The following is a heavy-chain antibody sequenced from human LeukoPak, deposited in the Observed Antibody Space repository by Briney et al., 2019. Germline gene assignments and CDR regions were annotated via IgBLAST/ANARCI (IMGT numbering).Heavy chain of an antibody. J-gene: IGHJ4*02. CDR2: FYYTGST. CDR3: ARVKSDIFDY. Sequence: PSETLSLTCTVSGGSISSFYWSWIRQPPGKELEWIGYFYYTGSTKYNPSLKSRVTISGDTSKNQFSLKLSSVTAADTAVYYCARVKSDIFDYWGQGTLVTVSS. V-gene: IGHV4-59*01. CDR1: GGSISSFY. D-gene: IGHD3-9*01.